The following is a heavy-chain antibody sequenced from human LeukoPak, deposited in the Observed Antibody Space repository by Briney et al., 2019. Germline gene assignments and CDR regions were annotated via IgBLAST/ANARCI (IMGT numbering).Heavy chain of an antibody. D-gene: IGHD5-18*01. CDR1: GFTFSNYA. CDR2: ISGSGANT. Sequence: PGGSLRLSCAASGFTFSNYAMSWVRQAPGKGLEWVSGISGSGANTYHADSVKGRFTISRDNSKNTLYLQMDRLRVEDTAVYYCVKDLGDTYGSLFDYWGQGTLVTVSS. CDR3: VKDLGDTYGSLFDY. V-gene: IGHV3-23*01. J-gene: IGHJ4*02.